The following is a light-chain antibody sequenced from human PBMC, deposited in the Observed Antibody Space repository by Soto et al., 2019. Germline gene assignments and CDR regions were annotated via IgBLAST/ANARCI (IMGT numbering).Light chain of an antibody. J-gene: IGKJ2*01. V-gene: IGKV1-39*01. Sequence: DIRMTQSPSSLSVSVGDRVTITCRASQSISNYVNWYQQKPGKAPRLLIYAASSLQSGVPSRFSSSGSGTDFTLTISSLQPEDFATYYCQQVNSFPYTFGQGTKVDIK. CDR2: AAS. CDR1: QSISNY. CDR3: QQVNSFPYT.